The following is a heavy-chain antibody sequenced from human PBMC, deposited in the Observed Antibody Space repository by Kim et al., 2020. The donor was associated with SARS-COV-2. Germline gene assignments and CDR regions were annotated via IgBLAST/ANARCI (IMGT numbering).Heavy chain of an antibody. J-gene: IGHJ5*02. Sequence: ASVKVSCKASGYTFTSYGISWVRQAPGQGLEWMGWISAYNGNTNYAQKLQGRVTMTTDTSTSTAYMELRSLRSDDTAVYYCARDYVWGSYRTNWFDPWGQGTLVTVSS. V-gene: IGHV1-18*01. CDR3: ARDYVWGSYRTNWFDP. CDR2: ISAYNGNT. D-gene: IGHD3-16*02. CDR1: GYTFTSYG.